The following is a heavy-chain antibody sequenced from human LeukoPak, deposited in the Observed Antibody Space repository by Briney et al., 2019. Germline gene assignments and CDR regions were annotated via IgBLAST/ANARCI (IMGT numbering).Heavy chain of an antibody. V-gene: IGHV4-31*03. D-gene: IGHD3-3*01. CDR3: ASRRITIFGVVIIGGWFDP. CDR2: IYYSGST. J-gene: IGHJ5*02. CDR1: GGSISSGGYY. Sequence: SETLSLTCTVSGGSISSGGYYWSWIRQRPGKGLEWIGYIYYSGSTYYNPSLKSRVTISVDTSKNQFSLKLSSVTAADTAVYYCASRRITIFGVVIIGGWFDPWGQGTLVTVSS.